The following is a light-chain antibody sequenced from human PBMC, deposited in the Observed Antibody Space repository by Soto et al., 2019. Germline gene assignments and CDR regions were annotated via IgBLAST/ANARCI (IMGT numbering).Light chain of an antibody. CDR2: DAS. CDR3: QQYNSWWT. CDR1: QSISSW. V-gene: IGKV1-5*01. J-gene: IGKJ1*01. Sequence: DIQMTQSPSTLSASVGDRVTITCRASQSISSWLAWYQQKPGKAPKLLIYDASSLESGVPSRFSVSGSGTEFTLTISSLQPDDFATYYCQQYNSWWTFGRGTKVEIK.